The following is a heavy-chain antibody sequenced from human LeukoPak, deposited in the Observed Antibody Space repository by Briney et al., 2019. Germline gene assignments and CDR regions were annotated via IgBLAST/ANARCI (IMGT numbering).Heavy chain of an antibody. CDR1: GGSFSGYY. J-gene: IGHJ6*02. CDR2: INHSGST. V-gene: IGHV4-34*01. CDR3: ASLRENGSSGDKIYHYGMDV. Sequence: PSETLSLTCAVYGGSFSGYYWSWLRQPPGKGLEWIGEINHSGSTNYNPSLKSRVTISEDTSKNQFSLKLSSVTAADTAVYDCASLRENGSSGDKIYHYGMDVWGQGTTVTVSS. D-gene: IGHD3-22*01.